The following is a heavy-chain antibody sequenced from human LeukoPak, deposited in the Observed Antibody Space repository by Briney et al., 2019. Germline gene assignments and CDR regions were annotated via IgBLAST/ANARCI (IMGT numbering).Heavy chain of an antibody. Sequence: ASVKVSCKASGYTFTSYDINWVRQATGQGLEWMGWMNPNSGNTGYAQKFQGRVTMTRNTSISTAYMELSSLRSEDTAVYYCARGPGDCSSTSCYIGDCYYYYGMDVWGQGTTVTVSS. CDR2: MNPNSGNT. CDR1: GYTFTSYD. J-gene: IGHJ6*02. D-gene: IGHD2-2*02. V-gene: IGHV1-8*01. CDR3: ARGPGDCSSTSCYIGDCYYYYGMDV.